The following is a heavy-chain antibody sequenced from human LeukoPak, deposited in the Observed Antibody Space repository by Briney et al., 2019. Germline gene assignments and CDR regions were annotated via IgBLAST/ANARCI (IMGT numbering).Heavy chain of an antibody. CDR2: ISGSGGST. CDR1: GFTFSSYA. D-gene: IGHD5-18*01. J-gene: IGHJ4*02. V-gene: IGHV3-23*01. CDR3: AKDGYSYGYKDY. Sequence: GGSLRLSCAASGFTFSSYAMSWVRQAPGKGLEWASAISGSGGSTYYADSVKGRFTISRDNSKNTLYLQMNSLRAEDTAVYYCAKDGYSYGYKDYWGQGTLVTASS.